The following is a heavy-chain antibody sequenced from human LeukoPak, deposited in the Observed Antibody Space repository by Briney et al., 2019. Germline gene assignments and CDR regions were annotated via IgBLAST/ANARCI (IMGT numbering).Heavy chain of an antibody. D-gene: IGHD3-22*01. CDR3: ARDYYDSSGYYSRAFDI. CDR2: IYHSGST. Sequence: PSQTLSLTCAVSGGSISSGGYSWSWIRQPPGKGLEWIGYIYHSGSTYYNPSLKSRVTISVDRSKNQFSLKLSSVTAADTAVYYCARDYYDSSGYYSRAFDIWGQGTMVTVSS. V-gene: IGHV4-30-2*01. J-gene: IGHJ3*02. CDR1: GGSISSGGYS.